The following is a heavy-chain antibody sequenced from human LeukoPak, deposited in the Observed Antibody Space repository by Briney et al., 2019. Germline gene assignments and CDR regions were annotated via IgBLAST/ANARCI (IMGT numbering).Heavy chain of an antibody. D-gene: IGHD3-10*01. CDR2: IKSKTDGGTT. CDR1: GFTFSNAW. V-gene: IGHV3-15*01. CDR3: TTEDYYGSGSFDY. J-gene: IGHJ4*02. Sequence: GGSPRLSCAASGFTFSNAWMSWVRQAPGKGLEWVGRIKSKTDGGTTDYAAPVKGRFTNSRDDSKNTLYLQMNSLKPEDTAVYYCTTEDYYGSGSFDYWGQGTLVTVSS.